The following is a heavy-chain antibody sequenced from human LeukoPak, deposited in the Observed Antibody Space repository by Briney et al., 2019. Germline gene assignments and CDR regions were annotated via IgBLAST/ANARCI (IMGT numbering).Heavy chain of an antibody. D-gene: IGHD1-20*01. CDR2: ISDSGDFT. V-gene: IGHV3-23*01. CDR1: GITFSSYA. Sequence: GGSLRLSCAASGITFSSYAMSWVRQVPGKGLEWVSGISDSGDFTYYADSVKGRYTISRDNSKNTLYLQMNSLRAEDTAVYYCAKEHRNNWYDAFDIWGQGTMVTVS. J-gene: IGHJ3*02. CDR3: AKEHRNNWYDAFDI.